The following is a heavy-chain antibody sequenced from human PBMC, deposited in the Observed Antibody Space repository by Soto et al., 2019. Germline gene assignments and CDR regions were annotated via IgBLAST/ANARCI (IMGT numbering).Heavy chain of an antibody. CDR3: ARDQEDYYDSSGYRINYYYYGMDV. CDR1: GGSFSGYY. J-gene: IGHJ6*02. CDR2: INHSGST. D-gene: IGHD3-22*01. Sequence: SETLSLTCAVYGGSFSGYYWSWIRQPPGKGLEWIGEINHSGSTNYNPSLKSRVTISVDTSKNQFSLKLSSVTAADTAVYYCARDQEDYYDSSGYRINYYYYGMDVWGQGTTVT. V-gene: IGHV4-34*01.